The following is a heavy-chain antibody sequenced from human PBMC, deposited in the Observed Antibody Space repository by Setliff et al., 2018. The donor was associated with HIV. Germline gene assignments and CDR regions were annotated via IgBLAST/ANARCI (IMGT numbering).Heavy chain of an antibody. CDR1: GGTFSSYA. D-gene: IGHD1-26*01. V-gene: IGHV1-69*10. Sequence: ASVKVSCKASGGTFSSYAINWVRQAPGQGLEWMGQIIPILEITSYAQKFQGRVTITADKSTSTAYMELSSLRSEDTAVYYCARPQWELGVDYYGMDVWGQGTTVTVSS. CDR2: IIPILEIT. CDR3: ARPQWELGVDYYGMDV. J-gene: IGHJ6*02.